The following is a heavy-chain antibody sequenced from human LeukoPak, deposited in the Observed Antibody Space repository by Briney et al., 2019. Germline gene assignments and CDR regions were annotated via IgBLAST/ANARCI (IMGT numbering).Heavy chain of an antibody. CDR2: IYSGGST. J-gene: IGHJ4*02. V-gene: IGHV3-53*01. CDR1: GFTVSSNY. D-gene: IGHD3-16*02. CDR3: AKDVRLGELSYFDY. Sequence: GGSLRLSCAASGFTVSSNYMSWVRQAPGKGLEWVSVIYSGGSTYYADSVKGRFTISRDNSKNTLYLQMNSLRAEDTAVYYCAKDVRLGELSYFDYWGQGTLVTVSS.